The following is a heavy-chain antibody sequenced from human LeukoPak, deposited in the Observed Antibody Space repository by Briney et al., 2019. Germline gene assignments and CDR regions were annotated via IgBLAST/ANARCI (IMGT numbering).Heavy chain of an antibody. D-gene: IGHD1-1*01. J-gene: IGHJ6*02. V-gene: IGHV1-18*01. CDR3: AQDLERRHYYYYYGMDV. Sequence: ASVKVSCKASGYTFTSYGISWVRQAPGQGLEWMGWISAYNGNTNYAQKLQGRVTMTTDTSTSTAYMELRSLRSDDTAVYYCAQDLERRHYYYYYGMDVWGQGTTVTVSS. CDR1: GYTFTSYG. CDR2: ISAYNGNT.